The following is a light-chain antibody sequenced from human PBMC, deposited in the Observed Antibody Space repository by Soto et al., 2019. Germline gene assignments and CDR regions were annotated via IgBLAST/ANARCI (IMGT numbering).Light chain of an antibody. CDR2: EVS. V-gene: IGLV2-14*01. Sequence: QSALTQPASASGSPGQSITISCTGTSSDVGAYNYVSWYQQHPGKVPKLILYEVSNRPSGVSNRFSGSKSGNTASLTISGLQAEDEADYYCSSYTSSITLVFGGGTKLTVL. J-gene: IGLJ3*02. CDR3: SSYTSSITLV. CDR1: SSDVGAYNY.